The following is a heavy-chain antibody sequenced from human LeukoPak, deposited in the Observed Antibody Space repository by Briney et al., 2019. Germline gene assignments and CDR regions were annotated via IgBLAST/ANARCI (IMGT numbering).Heavy chain of an antibody. CDR3: ATAPLLWFGEAPGEGPFDY. J-gene: IGHJ4*02. D-gene: IGHD3-10*01. CDR2: INPNSGGT. Sequence: ASVKVSCKASGYTFTGYYMHWVRQAPGQGLEWMGWINPNSGGTNYAQKFQGRVTMTRDTSISTAYMELSRLRSDDTAVYYCATAPLLWFGEAPGEGPFDYWGQGTLVTVSS. V-gene: IGHV1-2*02. CDR1: GYTFTGYY.